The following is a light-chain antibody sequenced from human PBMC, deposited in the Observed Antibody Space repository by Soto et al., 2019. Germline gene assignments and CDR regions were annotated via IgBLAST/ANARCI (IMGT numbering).Light chain of an antibody. CDR1: SSNIGAGYE. Sequence: QSVLTQPPSVSEAPGQRVTISGTGGSSNIGAGYEAHWYQQVPGTAPKLLIYENNNRPSGVPDRFSGSKSGTSASLAITGLQAEDEAEYYCQSYDSSLSGYVFGTGTKLTVL. J-gene: IGLJ1*01. CDR3: QSYDSSLSGYV. CDR2: ENN. V-gene: IGLV1-40*01.